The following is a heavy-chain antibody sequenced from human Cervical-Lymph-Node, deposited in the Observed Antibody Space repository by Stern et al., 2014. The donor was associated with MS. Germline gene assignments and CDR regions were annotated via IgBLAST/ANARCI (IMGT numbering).Heavy chain of an antibody. J-gene: IGHJ2*01. V-gene: IGHV3-64*01. D-gene: IGHD2-21*02. CDR3: ARGVTYCGGDCYGWYFDL. CDR2: ISSNGGST. Sequence: EVQLVESGGGLVQPGGSLRLSCAASGFPFSSYAMHWVRQAPGKGLEYVSVISSNGGSTYYANSVKGRFTISRDNSKNTLYLHMGSLRVEDMAVYYCARGVTYCGGDCYGWYFDLWGRGTLVTVSS. CDR1: GFPFSSYA.